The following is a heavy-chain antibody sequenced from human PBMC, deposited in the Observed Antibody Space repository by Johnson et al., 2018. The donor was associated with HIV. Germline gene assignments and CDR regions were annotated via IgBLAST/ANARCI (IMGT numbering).Heavy chain of an antibody. CDR2: ISFDGNNK. V-gene: IGHV3-30*18. CDR3: AKVAVATAAGGVALDI. J-gene: IGHJ3*02. D-gene: IGHD6-13*01. CDR1: GLSFSNFG. Sequence: QEKLVESGGGVVQPGKSLTLSCVASGLSFSNFGIHWVRQAPGKGPEWVAVISFDGNNKHYSDSVKGRFTISRDNSNNILYLQMNSLGVEDTAVYYCAKVAVATAAGGVALDIWGPGTMVTVS.